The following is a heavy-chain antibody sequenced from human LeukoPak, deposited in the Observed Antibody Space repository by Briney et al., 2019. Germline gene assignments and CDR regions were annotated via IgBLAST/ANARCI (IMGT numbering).Heavy chain of an antibody. V-gene: IGHV4-61*02. Sequence: SSQTLSLTCTVSGGSISSGSYHWSWIRQPVGKGLEWIGRIYTSGSTNYNPSLRSRVTISLDTSKNQFSLKLSSVTAADTAVYYCAREFQHWGQGTLVTVSS. CDR1: GGSISSGSYH. CDR3: AREFQH. CDR2: IYTSGST. J-gene: IGHJ1*01.